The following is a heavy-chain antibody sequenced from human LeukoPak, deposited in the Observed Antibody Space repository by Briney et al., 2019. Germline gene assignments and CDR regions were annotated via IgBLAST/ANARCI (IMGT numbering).Heavy chain of an antibody. CDR3: AKVPRGHYFDY. J-gene: IGHJ4*02. CDR1: GFSLSSYW. D-gene: IGHD3-10*01. Sequence: GGSLRLSCAASGFSLSSYWMHWVRQAPGKGLAWVSRVNGDGSSTNYADSVKGRFTISRDNAKNTLYLQMNSLRAEDTAVYYCAKVPRGHYFDYWGQGTLVTVSS. V-gene: IGHV3-74*01. CDR2: VNGDGSST.